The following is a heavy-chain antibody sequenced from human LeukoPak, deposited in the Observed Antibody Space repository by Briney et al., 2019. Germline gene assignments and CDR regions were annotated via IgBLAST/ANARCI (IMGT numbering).Heavy chain of an antibody. D-gene: IGHD3-9*01. V-gene: IGHV3-74*01. CDR3: ATELLTPLDY. CDR2: INSDGSST. CDR1: GFTFNSYW. J-gene: IGHJ4*02. Sequence: GGSLRLSCAASGFTFNSYWMHWVRQVPGKGLVWVSRINSDGSSTSYADSVKGRFTISRDNAKNTLYLQMNGLRAEDTAVYYCATELLTPLDYWGQGTLVTVSS.